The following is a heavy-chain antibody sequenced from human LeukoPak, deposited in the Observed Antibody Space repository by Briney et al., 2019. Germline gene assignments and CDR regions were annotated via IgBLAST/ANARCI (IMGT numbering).Heavy chain of an antibody. D-gene: IGHD3-10*01. V-gene: IGHV3-43*02. Sequence: PGGSLRLSCAASGFTFGDYAMHWVRQAPGKGLEGVSVISGDGDATYYVDSVKGRFSISRDHSRNSLHLQMDTLRTEDTALYYCAKDRGGYYGSGTSYYFYGMDVWGQGTTVTVSS. CDR1: GFTFGDYA. CDR3: AKDRGGYYGSGTSYYFYGMDV. J-gene: IGHJ6*02. CDR2: ISGDGDAT.